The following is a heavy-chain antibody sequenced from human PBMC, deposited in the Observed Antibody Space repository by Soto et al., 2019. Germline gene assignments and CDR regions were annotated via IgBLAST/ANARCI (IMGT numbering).Heavy chain of an antibody. D-gene: IGHD3-9*01. CDR2: IYYSGST. CDR1: GGSISSYY. V-gene: IGHV4-59*01. J-gene: IGHJ4*02. Sequence: TSETLSLTCTVSGGSISSYYWSWIRQPPGKGLEWIGYIYYSGSTNYNPSLKSRVTISVDTSKNQFSLKLSSVTAADTAVYYYARAPYDILTGHTFDYWGQGTLVTVSS. CDR3: ARAPYDILTGHTFDY.